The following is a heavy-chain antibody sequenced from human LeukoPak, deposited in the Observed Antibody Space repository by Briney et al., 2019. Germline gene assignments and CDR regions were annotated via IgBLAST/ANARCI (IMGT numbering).Heavy chain of an antibody. Sequence: ASVKVSCKASGYTFTGYYMHWVRQAPGQGLEWMGWINPNSGGTNYAQKFQGRVTMTRDTSISTAYMEPSRLRSDDTAVYYCVRVGHGFYGDYIDYWGQGTLVTVSS. CDR1: GYTFTGYY. V-gene: IGHV1-2*02. CDR2: INPNSGGT. CDR3: VRVGHGFYGDYIDY. D-gene: IGHD4-17*01. J-gene: IGHJ4*02.